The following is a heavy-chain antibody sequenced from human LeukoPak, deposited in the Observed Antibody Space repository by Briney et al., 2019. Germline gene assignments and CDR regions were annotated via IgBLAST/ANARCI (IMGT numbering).Heavy chain of an antibody. CDR1: GYTFSSYG. CDR3: ARSRGLELLRFDY. V-gene: IGHV1-18*01. CDR2: ISTYNGNT. J-gene: IGHJ4*02. Sequence: ASVKVSCKASGYTFSSYGISWVRQAPGQGLEWMGWISTYNGNTNYAQKFQGRVTMTRDTSISTAYMELSRLRSDDTAVYYCARSRGLELLRFDYWGQGTLVTVSS. D-gene: IGHD1-7*01.